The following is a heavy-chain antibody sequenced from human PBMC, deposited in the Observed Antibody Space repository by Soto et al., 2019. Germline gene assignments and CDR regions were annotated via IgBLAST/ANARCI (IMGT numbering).Heavy chain of an antibody. J-gene: IGHJ4*02. Sequence: ASVKVSCKASGGTFSSYAISWVRQAPGQGLEWMGGIIPIFGTANYAQKFQGRVTITADESTSTAYMELSSLRSEDTAVYYCAKNLGYDILTGSPDYYFDYWGQGTLVTVSS. CDR1: GGTFSSYA. D-gene: IGHD3-9*01. V-gene: IGHV1-69*13. CDR3: AKNLGYDILTGSPDYYFDY. CDR2: IIPIFGTA.